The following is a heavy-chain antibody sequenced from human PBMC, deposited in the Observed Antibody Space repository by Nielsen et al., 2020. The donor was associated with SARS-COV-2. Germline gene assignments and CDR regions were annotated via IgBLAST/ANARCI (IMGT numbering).Heavy chain of an antibody. CDR2: INPSGGST. CDR1: GYTFTSYY. CDR3: ARDVTKTTVTTPNYYYYYMDV. D-gene: IGHD4-17*01. J-gene: IGHJ6*03. Sequence: APVKVSCKASGYTFTSYYMHWVRQAPGQGLEWMGIINPSGGSTSYAQKFQGRVTMTRDTSTSTVYMELSSLRSEDTAVYYCARDVTKTTVTTPNYYYYYMDVWGKGTTVTVSS. V-gene: IGHV1-46*01.